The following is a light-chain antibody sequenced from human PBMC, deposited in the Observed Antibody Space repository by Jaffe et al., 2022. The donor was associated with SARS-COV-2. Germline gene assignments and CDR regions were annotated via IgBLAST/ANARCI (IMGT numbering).Light chain of an antibody. J-gene: IGKJ1*01. CDR1: QSISSW. V-gene: IGKV1-5*03. Sequence: DIQMTQSPSTLSASVGDRVTITCRASQSISSWLAWYQQKPGKAPKVLIYKASVLESGVPSRFSGSGSGTEFTLTISSLQPDDFATYYCQQYYSYWTFGQGTKVEIK. CDR3: QQYYSYWT. CDR2: KAS.